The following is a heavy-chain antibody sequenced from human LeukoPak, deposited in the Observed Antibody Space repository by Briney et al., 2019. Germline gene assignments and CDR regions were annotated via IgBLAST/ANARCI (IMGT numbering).Heavy chain of an antibody. J-gene: IGHJ5*02. CDR3: ARDYYGSGNTGWFDP. V-gene: IGHV4-31*03. CDR1: GGSVSSGGNY. CDR2: IYYTGST. D-gene: IGHD3-10*01. Sequence: SQTLSPTCSVSGGSVSSGGNYWTWVRQHPGKGLQWIGYIYYTGSTYFNPSLKSRVTMSVDTSKNQFSLKLNSVTAADTAVYYCARDYYGSGNTGWFDPWGQGALVTVSS.